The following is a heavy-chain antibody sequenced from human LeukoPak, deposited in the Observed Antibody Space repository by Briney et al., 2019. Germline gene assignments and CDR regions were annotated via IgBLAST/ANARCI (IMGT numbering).Heavy chain of an antibody. D-gene: IGHD6-13*01. CDR3: ARDRDSSSSGDDAFDI. J-gene: IGHJ3*02. V-gene: IGHV1-69*13. CDR1: GGTFSSYA. Sequence: ASVKVSCKASGGTFSSYAISWVRQATGQGLEWMGGIIPIFGTANYAQKFQGRVTITADEATSTAYMELSSLRSEDTAVYYCARDRDSSSSGDDAFDIWGQGTMVTVSS. CDR2: IIPIFGTA.